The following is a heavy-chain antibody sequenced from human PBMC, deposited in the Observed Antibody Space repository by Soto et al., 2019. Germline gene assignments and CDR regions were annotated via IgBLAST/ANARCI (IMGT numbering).Heavy chain of an antibody. CDR2: IRSKANSYAT. Sequence: GGSLRLSCAASGFTISGSAMHRVRQASGKGLEWVGRIRSKANSYATAYAASVKGRFTISRDDSKNTAYLQMNSLKTEDTAVYYCTRHDMVRGAEGYWGQGTLVTVSS. D-gene: IGHD3-10*01. CDR1: GFTISGSA. CDR3: TRHDMVRGAEGY. V-gene: IGHV3-73*01. J-gene: IGHJ4*02.